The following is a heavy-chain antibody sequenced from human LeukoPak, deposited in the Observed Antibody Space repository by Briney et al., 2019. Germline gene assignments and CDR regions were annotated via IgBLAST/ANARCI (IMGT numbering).Heavy chain of an antibody. CDR3: VRESDPFYFDC. CDR1: GFTFSSYA. CDR2: ISYDGSNK. Sequence: GGSLRLSCAASGFTFSSYAMHWVRQAPGKGLEWVAVISYDGSNKYYADSVKGRLTISRDNSKNILHLQMNSLRVEDTAVYYCVRESDPFYFDCWGQGILVTASS. J-gene: IGHJ4*02. V-gene: IGHV3-30-3*01.